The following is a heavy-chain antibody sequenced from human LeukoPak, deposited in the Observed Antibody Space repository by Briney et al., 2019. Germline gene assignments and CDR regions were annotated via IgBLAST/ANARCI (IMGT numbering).Heavy chain of an antibody. CDR1: GFTFSSYA. CDR2: ISGSGGST. CDR3: AKDRSQWLVLGYFDY. Sequence: GGSLRLSCAASGFTFSSYAMSWVRQAPGKGLEWVSAISGSGGSTYYVDSVKGRFTISRDNSKNTLYLQMNSLRAEDTAVYYCAKDRSQWLVLGYFDYWGQGTLVTVSS. V-gene: IGHV3-23*01. D-gene: IGHD6-19*01. J-gene: IGHJ4*02.